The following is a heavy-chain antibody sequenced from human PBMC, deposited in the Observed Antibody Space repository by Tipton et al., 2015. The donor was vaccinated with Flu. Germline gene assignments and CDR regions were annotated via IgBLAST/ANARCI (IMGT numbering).Heavy chain of an antibody. CDR1: GFIFSTYG. V-gene: IGHV3-33*01. Sequence: SLRLSCAASGFIFSTYGMHWVRQAPGKGLEWVAVIWYDGSNKYYADSVKGRFTISRDNSKNMVYLQMNSLRAEDTAVYYCARVNDFGDYAAYDIWGQGTTVSVSS. CDR2: IWYDGSNK. D-gene: IGHD4-17*01. CDR3: ARVNDFGDYAAYDI. J-gene: IGHJ3*02.